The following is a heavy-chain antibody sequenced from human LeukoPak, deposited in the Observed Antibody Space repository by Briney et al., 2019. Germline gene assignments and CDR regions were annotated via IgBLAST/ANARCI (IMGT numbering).Heavy chain of an antibody. CDR2: ISYDGSNK. CDR3: ARDSYYYYYMDV. V-gene: IGHV3-30*01. J-gene: IGHJ6*03. CDR1: GFTFSSYA. Sequence: GRSLRLSCAASGFTFSSYAMHWVRQAPGKGLEWVAVISYDGSNKYYADSVKGRFTISRDNSKNTLYLQTNSLRAEDTAVYYCARDSYYYYYMDVWGKGTTVTVSS.